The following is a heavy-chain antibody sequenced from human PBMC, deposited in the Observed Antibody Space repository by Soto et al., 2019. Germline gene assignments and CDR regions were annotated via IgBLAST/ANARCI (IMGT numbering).Heavy chain of an antibody. CDR2: ISGSGGST. J-gene: IGHJ3*02. CDR3: AKGPITIFGVAPGAFDI. D-gene: IGHD3-3*01. CDR1: GFTFSSYA. Sequence: GGSLRLSCAASGFTFSSYAMSWVRQAPGKGLEWVSAISGSGGSTYYADSVKGRFTISRDNSKNTLYLQMNSLRADDTAVYYCAKGPITIFGVAPGAFDIWGQGTMVTVSS. V-gene: IGHV3-23*01.